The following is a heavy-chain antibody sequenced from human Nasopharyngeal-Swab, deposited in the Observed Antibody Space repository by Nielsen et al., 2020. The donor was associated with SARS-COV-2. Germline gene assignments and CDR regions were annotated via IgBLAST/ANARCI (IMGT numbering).Heavy chain of an antibody. CDR3: AKDGGLTTFPYYYYGMDV. Sequence: GESLKISCAASGFTFSSYAMSWVRQAPGKGLQWVPAISGSGGSTYYADSVKGRFTISRDNSKNTLYLQMNSLRAEDTAVYYCAKDGGLTTFPYYYYGMDVWGQGTTVTVSS. D-gene: IGHD4/OR15-4a*01. CDR2: ISGSGGST. CDR1: GFTFSSYA. V-gene: IGHV3-23*01. J-gene: IGHJ6*02.